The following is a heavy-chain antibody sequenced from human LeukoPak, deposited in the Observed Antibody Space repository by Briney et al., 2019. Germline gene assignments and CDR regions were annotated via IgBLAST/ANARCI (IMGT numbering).Heavy chain of an antibody. CDR2: ISGSGGST. Sequence: RSGGSLRLSCAASGFTFSSYAMSWVRQAPGKGLEWVSAISGSGGSTYYADSVKGRFTISRDNSKNTLYLQMNSLRAEDTAVYYCAEAGPMVRGVIMEFDYWGQGTLVTVSS. CDR3: AEAGPMVRGVIMEFDY. J-gene: IGHJ4*02. D-gene: IGHD3-10*01. V-gene: IGHV3-23*01. CDR1: GFTFSSYA.